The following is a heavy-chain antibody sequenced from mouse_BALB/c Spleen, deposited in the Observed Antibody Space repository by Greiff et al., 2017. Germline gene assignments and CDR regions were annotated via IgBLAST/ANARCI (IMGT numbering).Heavy chain of an antibody. J-gene: IGHJ4*01. Sequence: VQLQQSGAELAKPGASVKMSCKASGYTFTSYWMHWVKQRPGQGLEWIGYINPSTGYTEYNQKFKDKATLTADKSSSTAYMQLSSLTSEDSAVYYCARGSYYGPYYAMDYWGQGTSVTVSS. CDR2: INPSTGYT. CDR1: GYTFTSYW. D-gene: IGHD1-1*02. CDR3: ARGSYYGPYYAMDY. V-gene: IGHV1-7*01.